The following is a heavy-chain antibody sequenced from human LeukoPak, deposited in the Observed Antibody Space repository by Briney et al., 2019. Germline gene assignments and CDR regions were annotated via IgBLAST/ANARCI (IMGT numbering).Heavy chain of an antibody. CDR2: ISSITSYI. D-gene: IGHD4-17*01. CDR1: GFTFSSYS. J-gene: IGHJ4*02. Sequence: GESLRLSCAASGFTFSSYSFNWVRQAPGKGLEWVSCISSITSYIYYADSVRGRFTISRDNAKNSLYLQMNSLRVEDTAVYYCARAPGYYGDPFDYWGQGTLVTASA. CDR3: ARAPGYYGDPFDY. V-gene: IGHV3-21*01.